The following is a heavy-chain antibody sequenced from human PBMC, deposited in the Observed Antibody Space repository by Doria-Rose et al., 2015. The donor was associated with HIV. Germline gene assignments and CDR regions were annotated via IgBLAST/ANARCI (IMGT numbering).Heavy chain of an antibody. D-gene: IGHD6-13*01. Sequence: SGPVLVKPTETLTLTCTVSGVSLSSPGMGVSWIRQPPGKAPEWLANIFSDDERSYQTSLKSRLTISRGTSNSQVVLTMTDMDPVDTATYYCARIKSSRWYHKYYFDFWGQGTLVIVSA. CDR3: ARIKSSRWYHKYYFDF. CDR1: GVSLSSPGMG. V-gene: IGHV2-26*01. J-gene: IGHJ4*02. CDR2: IFSDDER.